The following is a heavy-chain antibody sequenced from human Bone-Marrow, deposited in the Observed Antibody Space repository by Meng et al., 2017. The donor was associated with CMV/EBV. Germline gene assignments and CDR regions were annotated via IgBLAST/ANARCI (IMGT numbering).Heavy chain of an antibody. D-gene: IGHD1-26*01. CDR1: EFTFSQLT. CDR3: ARDRGELVGAPVV. Sequence: GESLKISCAASEFTFSQLTMYWVRQAPGKGLEYVSSIGSNEGSTNYADSVKGRFTISRDNAKNSLYLQMNSLRAEDTAVYYCARDRGELVGAPVVWGQGTLVTVSS. J-gene: IGHJ4*02. CDR2: IGSNEGST. V-gene: IGHV3-64*02.